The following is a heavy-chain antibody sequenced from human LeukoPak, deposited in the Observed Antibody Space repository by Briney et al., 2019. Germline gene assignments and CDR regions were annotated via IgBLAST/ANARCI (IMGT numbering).Heavy chain of an antibody. CDR1: GYSFTNYA. D-gene: IGHD3-16*02. J-gene: IGHJ4*02. CDR3: ARAFQSLGGLSLPDY. V-gene: IGHV7-4-1*02. Sequence: ASVKVSCKASGYSFTNYAMDWVRQAPGQGLEWMGWIHPSTGNPTYAQGFTGRFVFSLDTSVSTTYLQISSLKAEDTAVYFCARAFQSLGGLSLPDYWGQGTLVTVSS. CDR2: IHPSTGNP.